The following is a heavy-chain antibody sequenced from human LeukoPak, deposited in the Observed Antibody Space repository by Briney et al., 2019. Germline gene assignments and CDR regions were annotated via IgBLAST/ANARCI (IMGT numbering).Heavy chain of an antibody. CDR3: ARHAVYAGSGWSFDY. D-gene: IGHD6-19*01. Sequence: SETLSLTCTVSGGSISPYYWSWIRQPPGKGLEWIGYIYYSGSGGTNHNPSLKSRVTISVDTPKNQFSLNLSSMTAADTAVYYCARHAVYAGSGWSFDYWGQGTLVTVSS. V-gene: IGHV4-59*08. CDR2: IYYSGSGGT. CDR1: GGSISPYY. J-gene: IGHJ4*02.